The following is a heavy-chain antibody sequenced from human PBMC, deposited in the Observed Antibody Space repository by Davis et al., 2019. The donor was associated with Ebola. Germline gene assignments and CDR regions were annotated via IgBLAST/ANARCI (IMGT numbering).Heavy chain of an antibody. CDR3: ATWARAYYYYGMDA. CDR1: GLTFSNYW. D-gene: IGHD3-16*01. J-gene: IGHJ6*02. CDR2: IKEDGSDK. V-gene: IGHV3-7*01. Sequence: PGGSLRLSCAVSGLTFSNYWMSWVRQAPGKGLEWVANIKEDGSDKYYVDSVKGRFTISRDNAKNSLYLEMNSLRAEDTAVYYCATWARAYYYYGMDAWGQGTTVTVSS.